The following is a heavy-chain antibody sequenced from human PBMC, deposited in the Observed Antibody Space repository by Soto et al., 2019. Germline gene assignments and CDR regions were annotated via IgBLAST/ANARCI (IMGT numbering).Heavy chain of an antibody. D-gene: IGHD3-10*01. V-gene: IGHV3-11*01. Sequence: PGGSLRLSCAASGFRFSDHYMTWVRQGPGKWLEWVSKISGSGTTTYYADSVKGRFTVSRDNAKNSLYLQMNSLRAEDTAVYYCAGDPYYYASDFWGQGXLVTVHS. CDR3: AGDPYYYASDF. CDR2: ISGSGTTT. CDR1: GFRFSDHY. J-gene: IGHJ4*02.